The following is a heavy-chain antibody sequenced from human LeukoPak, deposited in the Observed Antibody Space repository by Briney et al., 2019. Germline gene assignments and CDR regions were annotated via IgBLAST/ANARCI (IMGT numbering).Heavy chain of an antibody. CDR2: ISSSSSYI. Sequence: GGSLRLSCAASGFTFSSYSMNWVRQAPGKGLEWVSSISSSSSYIYYAGSVKGRFTISRDNAKNSLYLQMNSLRAEDTAVYYCARGGEYLWGQGTLVTVSS. CDR1: GFTFSSYS. CDR3: ARGGEYL. V-gene: IGHV3-21*01. J-gene: IGHJ5*02.